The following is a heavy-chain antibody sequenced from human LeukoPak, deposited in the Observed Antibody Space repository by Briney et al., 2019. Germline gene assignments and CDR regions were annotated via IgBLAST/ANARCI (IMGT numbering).Heavy chain of an antibody. CDR3: AKDVERLDYFDY. D-gene: IGHD3-9*01. Sequence: GGSLRLSCAASGFTFSSYGMHWVRQAPGKGLEWVAVISYDGTNKYYADSVKGRFTISRDNSKNTLYLQMNSLRAEDTAVYYCAKDVERLDYFDYWGQGTLVTVSS. V-gene: IGHV3-30*18. J-gene: IGHJ4*02. CDR1: GFTFSSYG. CDR2: ISYDGTNK.